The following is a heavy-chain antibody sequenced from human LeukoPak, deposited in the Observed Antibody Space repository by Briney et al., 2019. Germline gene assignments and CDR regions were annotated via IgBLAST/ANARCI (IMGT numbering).Heavy chain of an antibody. V-gene: IGHV4-39*01. CDR2: IYYSGSA. CDR1: GGSISSSSYY. D-gene: IGHD6-13*01. CDR3: ARGGRAAGTFGY. Sequence: SETLSLTCTVSGGSISSSSYYWGWIRQPPGKGLEWIGSIYYSGSAYYNPSLKSRVTVSVDTSKNQFSLKLSSVTAADTAVYYCARGGRAAGTFGYWGQGTLVTVSS. J-gene: IGHJ4*02.